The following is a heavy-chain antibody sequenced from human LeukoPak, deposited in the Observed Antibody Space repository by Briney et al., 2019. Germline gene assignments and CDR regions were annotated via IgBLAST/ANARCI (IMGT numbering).Heavy chain of an antibody. CDR1: GFTFSSHA. CDR2: ISGSGGYT. J-gene: IGHJ4*02. D-gene: IGHD6-6*01. V-gene: IGHV3-23*01. Sequence: GGSLRLSCAASGFTFSSHAMSWVRQAPGKGLIWVAAISGSGGYTYYADSVKGRFTISRDNSKNTLYLQMNSLRAEDTAVYYCAKDISYSSSQGFDYWGQGTLVTVSS. CDR3: AKDISYSSSQGFDY.